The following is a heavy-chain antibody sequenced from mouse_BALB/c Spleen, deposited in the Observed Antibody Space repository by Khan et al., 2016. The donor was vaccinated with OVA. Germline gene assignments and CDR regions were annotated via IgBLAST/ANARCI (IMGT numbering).Heavy chain of an antibody. CDR3: ARPNYCGYALDY. CDR1: GYSITSNYA. D-gene: IGHD1-1*01. Sequence: EVQLVESGPGLVKPSQSLSLTCTVSGYSITSNYAWSWIRQFPGNKLEWMGYISYSGYTNYNPSLKSRISVTRDTSENQFFLQLHSVTTEDTATYCCARPNYCGYALDYWGQGTSVTVSS. CDR2: ISYSGYT. V-gene: IGHV3-2*02. J-gene: IGHJ4*01.